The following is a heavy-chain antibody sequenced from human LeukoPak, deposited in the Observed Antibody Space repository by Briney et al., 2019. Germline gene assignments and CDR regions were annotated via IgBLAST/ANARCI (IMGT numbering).Heavy chain of an antibody. Sequence: ASVKVSCKASGYTLTSYGISWVRQAPGQGLEWMGWISAYNGNTNYAQKLQGRVTMTTDTSTSTAYMELRSLRSDDTAVYYCARLYYDILTGYHNWFDPWGQGTLVTVSS. CDR2: ISAYNGNT. J-gene: IGHJ5*02. D-gene: IGHD3-9*01. CDR3: ARLYYDILTGYHNWFDP. V-gene: IGHV1-18*01. CDR1: GYTLTSYG.